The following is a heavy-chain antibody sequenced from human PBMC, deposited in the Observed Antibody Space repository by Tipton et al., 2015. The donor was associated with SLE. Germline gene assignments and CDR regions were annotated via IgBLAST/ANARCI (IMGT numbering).Heavy chain of an antibody. V-gene: IGHV4-30-4*08. J-gene: IGHJ4*02. D-gene: IGHD2-8*01. CDR2: IYYSGST. CDR1: GGSISSSSYY. CDR3: ARMTNHLDY. Sequence: TLSLTCTVSGGSISSSSYYWGWIRQPPGKGLEWIGYIYYSGSTYYNPSLKSRVTIPVDTSKNQFSLKLSSVTAADTAMYYCARMTNHLDYWGQGTLVTVSS.